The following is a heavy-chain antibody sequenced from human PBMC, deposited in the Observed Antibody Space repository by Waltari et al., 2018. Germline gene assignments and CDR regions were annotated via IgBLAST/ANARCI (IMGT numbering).Heavy chain of an antibody. D-gene: IGHD6-19*01. CDR2: IYTSGST. V-gene: IGHV4-61*09. CDR1: GGSISSGSYY. J-gene: IGHJ6*02. CDR3: ARAPSGIAVAGNAYYYYYYGMDV. Sequence: QVQLQESGPGLVKPSQTLSLTCTVSGGSISSGSYYWSWIRQPAGKGLEWIGDIYTSGSTNYNPSLKSRVTISVDTSKNQFSLKLSSVTAADTAVYYCARAPSGIAVAGNAYYYYYYGMDVWGQGTTVTVSS.